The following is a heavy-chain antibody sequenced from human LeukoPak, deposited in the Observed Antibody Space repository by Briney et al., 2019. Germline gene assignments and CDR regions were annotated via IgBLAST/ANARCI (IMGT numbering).Heavy chain of an antibody. D-gene: IGHD3-22*01. CDR1: GGSISSSNW. Sequence: SETLSLTCAVSGGSISSSNWWSWVRQPPGKGLEWIGEIYHSGSTNYNPSLKSRVTISVDKSKNQFSLKLSSVTAADTAVYYCARDHGYYDSSGYYHDAFDIWGQGTMVTVSS. J-gene: IGHJ3*02. V-gene: IGHV4-4*02. CDR2: IYHSGST. CDR3: ARDHGYYDSSGYYHDAFDI.